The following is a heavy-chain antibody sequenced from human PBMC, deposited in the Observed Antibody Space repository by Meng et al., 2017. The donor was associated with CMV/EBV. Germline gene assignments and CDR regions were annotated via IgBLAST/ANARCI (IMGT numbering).Heavy chain of an antibody. Sequence: GGSLRLSCAASGFTFSSYSMNWVRQAPGKGLEWVSSISSSSSYIYYADSVKGRFTISRDNAKNSLYLQMNSLRAEDTAVYYCARLDPGPLFCSSTSCYGGFGMDVWGQGTTVTVSS. CDR3: ARLDPGPLFCSSTSCYGGFGMDV. V-gene: IGHV3-21*01. D-gene: IGHD2-2*01. CDR2: ISSSSSYI. CDR1: GFTFSSYS. J-gene: IGHJ6*02.